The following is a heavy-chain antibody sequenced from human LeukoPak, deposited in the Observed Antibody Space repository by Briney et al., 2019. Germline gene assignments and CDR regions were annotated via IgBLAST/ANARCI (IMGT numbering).Heavy chain of an antibody. Sequence: SVKVSCKASGGTFSSYAISWVRQAPGQGLEWMGGIIPIFGTANYAQKFQGRVTITADESTSTAYMELSSLRSEDTAVYYCARSEVGGYYYYYMDVWGKGTTVTISS. J-gene: IGHJ6*03. CDR1: GGTFSSYA. D-gene: IGHD1-26*01. CDR3: ARSEVGGYYYYYMDV. V-gene: IGHV1-69*01. CDR2: IIPIFGTA.